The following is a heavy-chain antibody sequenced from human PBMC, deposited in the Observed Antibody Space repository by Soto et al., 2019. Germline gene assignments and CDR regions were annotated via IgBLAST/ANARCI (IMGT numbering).Heavy chain of an antibody. J-gene: IGHJ6*02. Sequence: PGESLKISCKGSGYSFTSYWIGWVRQMPGKGLEWMGIIYPGDSDTRYGPSFQGQVTISADKSISTAYLQWSSLKASDTAMYYCARSISNPISYYYYYGMDVWGQGTTVTVSS. D-gene: IGHD4-4*01. CDR3: ARSISNPISYYYYYGMDV. V-gene: IGHV5-51*01. CDR2: IYPGDSDT. CDR1: GYSFTSYW.